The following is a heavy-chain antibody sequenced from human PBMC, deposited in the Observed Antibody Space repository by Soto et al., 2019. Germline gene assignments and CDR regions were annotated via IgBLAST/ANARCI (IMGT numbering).Heavy chain of an antibody. J-gene: IGHJ6*02. V-gene: IGHV1-2*04. CDR3: ASQWDSSGSQSINYYYYYGMDV. Sequence: ASVKVSCKASGYTFTGYYMHWVRQAPGQGLEWMGWINPNSGGTNYAQKFQGWVTMTRDTSISTAYMELSRLRSDDTAVYYCASQWDSSGSQSINYYYYYGMDVWGQGTTVTVSS. CDR1: GYTFTGYY. CDR2: INPNSGGT. D-gene: IGHD6-19*01.